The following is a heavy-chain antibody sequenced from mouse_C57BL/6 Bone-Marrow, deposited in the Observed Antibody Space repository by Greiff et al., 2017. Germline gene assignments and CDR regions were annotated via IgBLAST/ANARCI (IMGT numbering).Heavy chain of an antibody. CDR3: ARWGDYYGSSPYDFDY. Sequence: QVQLQQPGAELVKPGASVKLSCKASGYTFTSYWMHWVKQRPGQGLEWIGMIHPNSGSTNYNEKFKSKATLTVDKSSSTAYMQLSSLTSEDSAVYYCARWGDYYGSSPYDFDYWGQGTTLTVSS. J-gene: IGHJ2*01. D-gene: IGHD1-1*01. CDR2: IHPNSGST. V-gene: IGHV1-64*01. CDR1: GYTFTSYW.